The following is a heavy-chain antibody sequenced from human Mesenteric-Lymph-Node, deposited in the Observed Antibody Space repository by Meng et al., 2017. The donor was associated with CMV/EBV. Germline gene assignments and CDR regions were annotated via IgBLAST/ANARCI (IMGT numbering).Heavy chain of an antibody. V-gene: IGHV3-15*01. CDR3: APDIPQPLARFDY. D-gene: IGHD1-14*01. CDR2: ITKKFDGMTT. Sequence: GESLKISCATSGLTFTDAWMNWVRQAPGKGLEWVGRITKKFDGMTTDYAAPVKGRFTISRDDSKNMVFLHMDSLKSEDTAVYYCAPDIPQPLARFDYWGQETLVTVSS. CDR1: GLTFTDAW. J-gene: IGHJ4*02.